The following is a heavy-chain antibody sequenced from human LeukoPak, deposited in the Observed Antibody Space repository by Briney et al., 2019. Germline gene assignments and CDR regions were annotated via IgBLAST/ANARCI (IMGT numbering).Heavy chain of an antibody. CDR1: GFTVSSNY. CDR2: IKQDGSEK. Sequence: PGGSLRLSCAASGFTVSSNYMSWVRQAPGKGLEWVANIKQDGSEKYYVDSVKGRFTISRDNAKNSLYLQMNSLRAEDTAVYYCARDSHDYGDFWGQGTLVTVSS. J-gene: IGHJ4*02. V-gene: IGHV3-7*01. CDR3: ARDSHDYGDF.